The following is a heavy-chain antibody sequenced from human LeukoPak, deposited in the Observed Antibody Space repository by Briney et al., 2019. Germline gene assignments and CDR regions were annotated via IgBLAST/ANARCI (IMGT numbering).Heavy chain of an antibody. Sequence: GGSLRLSCAASGFTFSSYGMHWVRQAPGKGLEWVAVISYDGSNKYYADFVKGRFTISRDNSKNTLYLQMNSLRAEDTAVYYCANTGWGGYDLRHYYYYGMDVWGQGTTVTVSS. CDR1: GFTFSSYG. J-gene: IGHJ6*02. CDR3: ANTGWGGYDLRHYYYYGMDV. D-gene: IGHD5-12*01. CDR2: ISYDGSNK. V-gene: IGHV3-30*18.